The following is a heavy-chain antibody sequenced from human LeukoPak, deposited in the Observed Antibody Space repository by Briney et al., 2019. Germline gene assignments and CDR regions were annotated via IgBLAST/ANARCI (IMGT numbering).Heavy chain of an antibody. Sequence: GGSLRLSCAASGFTFSSYAMHWVRQAPGKGLEYVSAISSNGGSTYYANSVKGRFTISRDNSENTLYLQMGSLRAEDMAVYYCARAGSGAFDIWGQGTMVTVSS. CDR2: ISSNGGST. V-gene: IGHV3-64*01. CDR3: ARAGSGAFDI. CDR1: GFTFSSYA. J-gene: IGHJ3*02.